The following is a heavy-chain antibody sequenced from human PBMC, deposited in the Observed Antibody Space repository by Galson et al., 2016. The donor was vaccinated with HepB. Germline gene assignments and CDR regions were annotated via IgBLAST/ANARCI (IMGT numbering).Heavy chain of an antibody. CDR3: AKERRSRRIFDH. CDR1: GLVFSNFG. Sequence: SLRLSCAASGLVFSNFGLSWVRQAPGKGLEWVASISTRRTTNYSAAALGRFTIPRDKSNNTLYLQRNGLRGEDTAVYYCAKERRSRRIFDHWGQGTLLTVSS. J-gene: IGHJ4*02. D-gene: IGHD1-1*01. V-gene: IGHV3-23*01. CDR2: ISTRRTT.